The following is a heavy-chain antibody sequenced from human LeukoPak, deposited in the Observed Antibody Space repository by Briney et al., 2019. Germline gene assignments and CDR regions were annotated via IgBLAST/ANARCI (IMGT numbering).Heavy chain of an antibody. J-gene: IGHJ4*02. V-gene: IGHV3-23*01. D-gene: IGHD6-19*01. CDR3: AKDWGYTSGWSFDY. Sequence: GGSLRLSCAASGFTFSSYAMSWVRQAPGKGLEWVSTISGSGGSTYYADSVKGRFTISRDNSKNTLYLQMNSLRAEDAAVYYCAKDWGYTSGWSFDYWGQGTLVTVSS. CDR1: GFTFSSYA. CDR2: ISGSGGST.